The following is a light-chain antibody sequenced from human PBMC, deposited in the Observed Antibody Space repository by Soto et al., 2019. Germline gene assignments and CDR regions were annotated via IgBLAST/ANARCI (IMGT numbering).Light chain of an antibody. Sequence: EIVLTQSPATLSLSPGERATLSCRASQSVSSCYVAWYQQKPGQAPRPLIYGASSRATGIPDRFSGSGSGTDFTLTISRLEPEDFAVYYCQQYGSSPWTFGQGTKVEIK. CDR2: GAS. CDR3: QQYGSSPWT. J-gene: IGKJ1*01. V-gene: IGKV3-20*01. CDR1: QSVSSCY.